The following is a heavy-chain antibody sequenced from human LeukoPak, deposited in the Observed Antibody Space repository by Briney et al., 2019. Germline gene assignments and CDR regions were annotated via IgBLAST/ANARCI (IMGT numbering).Heavy chain of an antibody. V-gene: IGHV1-69*05. CDR2: IIPIFGTA. Sequence: ASVKVSCKASGGTFSSYAISWVRQAPGQGLEWMGGIIPIFGTANYAQKFQGRVTITTDESTSTAYMELRSLRSDDTAVYYCARDRGTTVTTEVDYWGQGTLVTVSS. CDR3: ARDRGTTVTTEVDY. D-gene: IGHD4-17*01. J-gene: IGHJ4*02. CDR1: GGTFSSYA.